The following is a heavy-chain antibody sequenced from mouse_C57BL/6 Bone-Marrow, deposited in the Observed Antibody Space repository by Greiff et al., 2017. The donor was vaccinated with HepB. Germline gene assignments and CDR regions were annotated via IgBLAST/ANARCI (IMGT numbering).Heavy chain of an antibody. CDR3: ARDGYGNWEVYFDY. V-gene: IGHV1-75*01. CDR1: GYTFTDYY. Sequence: QVQLQQSGPELVKPGASVKISCKASGYTFTDYYINWVKQRPGQGLEWIGWIFPGSGSTYYNEKFKGKATLTVDKSSSTAYMLLSSLTSEDSAVYFCARDGYGNWEVYFDYWGQGTTLTVSS. CDR2: IFPGSGST. J-gene: IGHJ2*01. D-gene: IGHD2-1*01.